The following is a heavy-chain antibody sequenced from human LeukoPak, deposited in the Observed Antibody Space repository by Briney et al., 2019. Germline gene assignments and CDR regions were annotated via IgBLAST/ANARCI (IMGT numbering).Heavy chain of an antibody. J-gene: IGHJ4*02. D-gene: IGHD6-19*01. Sequence: GGSLRLSCAASGFSFSSYAMHWVRQAPGKGLEWVAFISYDGNDKYYADSVKGRFTISRDNSKKTLGVQMNSLRVEDTALYYCAREGKYTSTWPVDHWGQGTLVTFSS. CDR1: GFSFSSYA. CDR3: AREGKYTSTWPVDH. CDR2: ISYDGNDK. V-gene: IGHV3-30*04.